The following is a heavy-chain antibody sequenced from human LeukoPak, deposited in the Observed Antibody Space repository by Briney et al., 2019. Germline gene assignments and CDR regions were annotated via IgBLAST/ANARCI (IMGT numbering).Heavy chain of an antibody. J-gene: IGHJ5*02. CDR2: INPNSGGT. Sequence: ASVKVSCKASGYTFTGYYMHWVRQAPGQGLEWMGWINPNSGGTNYAQKFQGRVTMTRDTSISTAYMELSRLRSDDTAVYYCARDIGTDIVVVPAAIWNWFDPWGQGTLVTVSS. CDR1: GYTFTGYY. D-gene: IGHD2-2*02. CDR3: ARDIGTDIVVVPAAIWNWFDP. V-gene: IGHV1-2*02.